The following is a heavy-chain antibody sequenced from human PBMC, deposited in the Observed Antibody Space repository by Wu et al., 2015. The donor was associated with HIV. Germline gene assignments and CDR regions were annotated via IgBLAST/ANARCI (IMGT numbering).Heavy chain of an antibody. J-gene: IGHJ6*03. V-gene: IGHV1-69*11. D-gene: IGHD3-22*01. CDR1: GGTFNNYA. CDR2: IVPLLSTA. CDR3: ARGGYYDSGGYFFYYYHMDV. Sequence: QVQLVQSGSEVKKPGSSVKVSCRASGGTFNNYAISWVRQAPGQGLEWMGGIVPLLSTANYAQSFQGRVTITADESTSTAYMELSSLRSEDTTVYYCARGGYYDSGGYFFYYYHMDVWGKGTTVTVSS.